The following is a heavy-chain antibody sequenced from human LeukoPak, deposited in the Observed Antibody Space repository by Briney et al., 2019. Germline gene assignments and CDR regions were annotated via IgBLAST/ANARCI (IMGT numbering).Heavy chain of an antibody. CDR2: ISAYNGNT. D-gene: IGHD2-2*01. CDR1: GYTFTSCA. J-gene: IGHJ5*02. Sequence: ASVKVSCKASGYTFTSCAISWVRQAPGQGLEWMGWISAYNGNTNYAQKFQGRVTMTRDTSISTAYMELSRLGSDDTAVYYCARDLDCSSTSCYGWFDPWGQGTLVTVSS. CDR3: ARDLDCSSTSCYGWFDP. V-gene: IGHV1-18*01.